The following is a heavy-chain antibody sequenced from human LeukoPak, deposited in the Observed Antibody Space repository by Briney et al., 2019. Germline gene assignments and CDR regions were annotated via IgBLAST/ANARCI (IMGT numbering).Heavy chain of an antibody. CDR2: INPNSGGT. CDR3: ARGRIGYYLDC. Sequence: GASVKVSSKPSVYTFTGYYMHWLRQAPGQGLEWMGWINPNSGGTNYAEKFQGRVTMTSDTSISTAYMELTRLRSDDTAVYYCARGRIGYYLDCWGQGTLVPVSS. V-gene: IGHV1-2*02. D-gene: IGHD3-22*01. CDR1: VYTFTGYY. J-gene: IGHJ4*02.